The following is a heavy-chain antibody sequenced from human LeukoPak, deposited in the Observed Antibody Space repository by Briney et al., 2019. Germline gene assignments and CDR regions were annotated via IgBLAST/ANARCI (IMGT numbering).Heavy chain of an antibody. CDR2: IYYSGST. J-gene: IGHJ4*02. V-gene: IGHV4-31*03. CDR1: GGSISSGGYY. Sequence: PSETLSLTCTVSGGSISSGGYYWSWIRQHPGKGLEWIGYIYYSGSTYYNPSLKSRVTISVDTSKNQFSLKLSSVTAADTAVFYCARSSGYYDSSGSYYNFFDYWGQGTLVTVSS. CDR3: ARSSGYYDSSGSYYNFFDY. D-gene: IGHD3-22*01.